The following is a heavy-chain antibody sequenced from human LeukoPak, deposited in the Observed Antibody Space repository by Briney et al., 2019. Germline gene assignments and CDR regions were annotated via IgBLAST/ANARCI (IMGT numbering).Heavy chain of an antibody. CDR3: ARSGIDYGDYVGVFWFDP. CDR1: GGSISSSSYY. V-gene: IGHV4-39*01. D-gene: IGHD4-17*01. J-gene: IGHJ5*02. CDR2: IYYSGST. Sequence: SETLSLTCTVSGGSISSSSYYWGWIRQPPGKGLEWIGSIYYSGSTYYNPSLKSRVTISVDTSKNQFSLKLSSVTAADTAVYYCARSGIDYGDYVGVFWFDPWGQGTLVTVSS.